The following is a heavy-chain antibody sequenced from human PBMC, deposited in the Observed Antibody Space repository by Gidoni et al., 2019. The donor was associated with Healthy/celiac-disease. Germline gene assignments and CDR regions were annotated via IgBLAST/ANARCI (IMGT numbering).Heavy chain of an antibody. D-gene: IGHD6-19*01. CDR2: IYYSGST. CDR1: GGSISSSSYY. J-gene: IGHJ5*02. Sequence: QLQLQESGPGLVKPSETLSLTCTVPGGSISSSSYYWGWIRQPPGKGLEWIGSIYYSGSTYYNPSLKSRVTISVDTSKSQFSLKLSSVTAADTAVYYCARDLGHIAVAGTGGLFDPWGKGTLVTVSS. CDR3: ARDLGHIAVAGTGGLFDP. V-gene: IGHV4-39*07.